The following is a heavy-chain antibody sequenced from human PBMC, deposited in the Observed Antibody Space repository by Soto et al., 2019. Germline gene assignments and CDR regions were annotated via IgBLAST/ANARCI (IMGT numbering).Heavy chain of an antibody. CDR3: AREHWNYGDYYYDGMDV. CDR2: ISYDGSNK. V-gene: IGHV3-30-3*01. D-gene: IGHD1-7*01. Sequence: PGGALRLTCADSGFTFSSYDMHWVRQAPGKGLEWVAVISYDGSNKYYADSVKGRFTISRDNSKNTLYLQMNSLRAEDTAVYYCAREHWNYGDYYYDGMDVWGQGTTVTVSS. J-gene: IGHJ6*02. CDR1: GFTFSSYD.